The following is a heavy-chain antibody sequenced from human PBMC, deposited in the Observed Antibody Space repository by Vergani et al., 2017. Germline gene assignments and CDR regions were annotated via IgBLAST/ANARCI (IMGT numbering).Heavy chain of an antibody. J-gene: IGHJ6*03. CDR2: IKSKTDSGTT. V-gene: IGHV3-15*07. Sequence: EVQLVESGGGLVTPGGSLSLSCAASGFTFSHAWKNWVRQAPGKGLEWGGRIKSKTDSGTTDYAAPGKGRITIARDDSKNTLYLQMNSLKTEDTAVYYCTTAAAYCSSTSCYDDCCYYMDVWGKGTTVTVSS. CDR1: GFTFSHAW. CDR3: TTAAAYCSSTSCYDDCCYYMDV. D-gene: IGHD2-2*01.